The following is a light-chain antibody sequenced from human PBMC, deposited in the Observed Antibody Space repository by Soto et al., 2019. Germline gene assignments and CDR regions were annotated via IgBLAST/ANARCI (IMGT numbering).Light chain of an antibody. CDR1: QSVRTC. Sequence: DIQMTQSPSTLSASVGDRVTITCRASQSVRTCLAWYQQKPGRAPKLLIYDASSLEVGVPSRFSGRGPGTDFTLTNSSLQPADFATYHCQQANSFPPTFGQGTKVEIK. CDR3: QQANSFPPT. V-gene: IGKV1-12*01. CDR2: DAS. J-gene: IGKJ1*01.